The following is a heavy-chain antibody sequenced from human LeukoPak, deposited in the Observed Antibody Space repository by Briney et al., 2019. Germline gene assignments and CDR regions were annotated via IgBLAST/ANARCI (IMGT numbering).Heavy chain of an antibody. CDR3: ARGVVGATSYYYYYMDV. V-gene: IGHV4-4*07. J-gene: IGHJ6*03. D-gene: IGHD1-26*01. Sequence: SETLSLTCTVSGGSISSYYWSWIRQPAGKGLEWIGRIYTSGSTNYNPSLKSRVTMSVDTSKNQFSLKLSSVTAADTAVYYCARGVVGATSYYYYYMDVWGKGTTVTVSS. CDR2: IYTSGST. CDR1: GGSISSYY.